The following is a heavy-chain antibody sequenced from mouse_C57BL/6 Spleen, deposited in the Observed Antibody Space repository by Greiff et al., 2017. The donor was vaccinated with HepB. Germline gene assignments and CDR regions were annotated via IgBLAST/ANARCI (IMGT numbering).Heavy chain of an antibody. V-gene: IGHV14-4*01. CDR1: GFNIKDDY. J-gene: IGHJ1*03. Sequence: EVQLQQSGAELVRPGASVKLSCTASGFNIKDDYMHWVKQRPEQGLEWIGWIDPENGDTEYASKFQGKATITADTSSNTAYLQLSSLTSEDTAVYYCTTGYYGSSTGYFDVWGTGTTVTVSS. CDR3: TTGYYGSSTGYFDV. CDR2: IDPENGDT. D-gene: IGHD1-1*01.